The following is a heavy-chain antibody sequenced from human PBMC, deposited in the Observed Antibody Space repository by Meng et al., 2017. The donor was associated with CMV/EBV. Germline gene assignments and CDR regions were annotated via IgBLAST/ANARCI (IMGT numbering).Heavy chain of an antibody. D-gene: IGHD6-6*01. CDR2: IYHSGST. CDR3: ARSGRSSSSGRSFLDY. V-gene: IGHV4-38-2*02. J-gene: IGHJ4*02. Sequence: SETLSLTCTVSGYSISSGYYWGRIRQPPGKGLEWIGSIYHSGSTYYNPSLKSRVTISVDTSKNQFSLKLSSVTAADTAVYYCARSGRSSSSGRSFLDYWGQGTLVTVSS. CDR1: GYSISSGYY.